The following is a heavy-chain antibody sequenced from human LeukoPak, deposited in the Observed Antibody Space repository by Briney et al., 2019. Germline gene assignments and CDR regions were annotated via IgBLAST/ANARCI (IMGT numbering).Heavy chain of an antibody. Sequence: GGSLRLSCAASGFTFSSYAMSWVRQAPGKGLEWVAVISYDGSNKYYADSVKGRFTISRDNSKNTLYLQMNSLRAEDTAVYYCAKVFYYDSSGYSLIDYWGQGTLVTVSS. CDR2: ISYDGSNK. CDR1: GFTFSSYA. D-gene: IGHD3-22*01. CDR3: AKVFYYDSSGYSLIDY. J-gene: IGHJ4*02. V-gene: IGHV3-30*18.